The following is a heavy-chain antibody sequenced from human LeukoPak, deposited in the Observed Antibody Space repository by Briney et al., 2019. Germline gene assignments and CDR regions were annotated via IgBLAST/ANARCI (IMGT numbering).Heavy chain of an antibody. CDR3: AKDLRLGELSLG. J-gene: IGHJ4*02. V-gene: IGHV3-48*01. D-gene: IGHD3-16*01. CDR1: GFIFSSYS. CDR2: ISSSSSTI. Sequence: GGSLRLSCVASGFIFSSYSMNWVRQAPGKGLEWVSYISSSSSTIYYADSVKGRFTISRDNAKNALYLQMNSLRAEDTAVYYCAKDLRLGELSLGGGQGTLVTVSS.